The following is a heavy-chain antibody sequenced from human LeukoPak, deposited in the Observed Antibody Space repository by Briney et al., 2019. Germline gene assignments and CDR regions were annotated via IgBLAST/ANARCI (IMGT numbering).Heavy chain of an antibody. J-gene: IGHJ4*02. Sequence: PGGSLRLSCAASGFTVSSNYMSWVRQAPGKGLEWVSVIYSGGSTYYADSVKGRFTISRDNSKNTLYLQMNSLRAEDTAVYYCAKVLFSGYCSSTSCYEWSDYWGQGTLVTVSS. CDR3: AKVLFSGYCSSTSCYEWSDY. CDR2: IYSGGST. D-gene: IGHD2-2*01. V-gene: IGHV3-53*01. CDR1: GFTVSSNY.